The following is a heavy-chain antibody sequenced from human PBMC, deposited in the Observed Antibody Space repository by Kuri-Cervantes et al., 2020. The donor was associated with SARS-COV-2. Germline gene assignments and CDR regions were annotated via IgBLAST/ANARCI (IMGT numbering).Heavy chain of an antibody. CDR2: ISYDGSNK. CDR3: AKGGGQKSDYMRYYYYYYMDV. CDR1: GFTFSSYA. J-gene: IGHJ6*03. V-gene: IGHV3-30-3*01. D-gene: IGHD4-17*01. Sequence: GGSLRLSCAASGFTFSSYAMHWVRQAPGKGLEWVAVISYDGSNKYYADSVKGRFTISRDNSKNTLYLQMNSLRAEDTAVYYCAKGGGQKSDYMRYYYYYYMDVWGKGTTVTVSS.